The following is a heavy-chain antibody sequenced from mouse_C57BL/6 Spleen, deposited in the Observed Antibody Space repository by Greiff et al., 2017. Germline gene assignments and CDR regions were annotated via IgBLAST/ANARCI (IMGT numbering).Heavy chain of an antibody. CDR3: ADYYGYDRAFAY. V-gene: IGHV1-26*01. D-gene: IGHD2-2*01. CDR1: GYTFTDYY. J-gene: IGHJ3*01. Sequence: VQLQQSGPELVKPGASVKISCKASGYTFTDYYMNWVKQSHGKSLEWIGDINPNNGGTSYNQKFKGKATLTVDKSSSTAYMELRSLTSEDSAVYYCADYYGYDRAFAYWGQGTLVTVSA. CDR2: INPNNGGT.